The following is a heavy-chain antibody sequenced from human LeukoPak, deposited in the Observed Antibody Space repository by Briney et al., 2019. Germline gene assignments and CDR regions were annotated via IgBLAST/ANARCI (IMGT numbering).Heavy chain of an antibody. CDR1: GGSIRYSSYY. V-gene: IGHV4-39*07. CDR2: INHSGST. J-gene: IGHJ4*02. Sequence: SETLSLTCTVSGGSIRYSSYYWSWIRQPPGKGLEWIGEINHSGSTNYNPSLKSRVTISVDTSKNQFSLKLSSVTAADTAVYYCARGRWLQKYFDYWGQGTLVTVSS. D-gene: IGHD5-24*01. CDR3: ARGRWLQKYFDY.